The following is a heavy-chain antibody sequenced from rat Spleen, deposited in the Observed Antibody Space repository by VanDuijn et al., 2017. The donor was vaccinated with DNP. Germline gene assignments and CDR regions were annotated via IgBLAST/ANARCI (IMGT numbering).Heavy chain of an antibody. V-gene: IGHV3-3*01. CDR1: GYSITSCCR. Sequence: EVQLQESGPGLVEPSQSLSLTCSVTGYSITSCCRWTWIRKFPGHKLEWMGYINSAGSTNYNPSLKGRISITRDTSKNQFFLQLRSVTTEDTATYYCARSVRATSYYAMDAWGQGVMVTVSS. J-gene: IGHJ2*01. CDR3: ARSVRATSYYAMDA. CDR2: INSAGST. D-gene: IGHD1-12*01.